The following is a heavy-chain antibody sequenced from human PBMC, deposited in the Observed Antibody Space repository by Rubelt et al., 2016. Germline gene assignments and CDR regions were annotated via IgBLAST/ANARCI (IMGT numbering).Heavy chain of an antibody. V-gene: IGHV4-34*01. Sequence: QVQLQQWGAGLLKPSETLSLTCAVYGESFSGHFWSWIRQPPGKGLEWIGEISHRGSTSYNPSLKSRVTFSVDSSKNQFSLKLNSVTAADTAGYYCARGDIAARLQYWGQGTLVTVSS. CDR3: ARGDIAARLQY. D-gene: IGHD6-6*01. CDR2: ISHRGST. CDR1: GESFSGHF. J-gene: IGHJ4*02.